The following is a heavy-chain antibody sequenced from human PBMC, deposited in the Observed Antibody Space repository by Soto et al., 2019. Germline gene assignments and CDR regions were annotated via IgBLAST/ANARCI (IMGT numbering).Heavy chain of an antibody. CDR2: ISGSGGIT. V-gene: IGHV3-23*01. D-gene: IGHD6-13*01. Sequence: GGSLRLSCAASGFTFSSYAMSCVRQAPGKGLEWVSAISGSGGITYYADSVKGRFTISRDNSKNTLYLQMNSLRAEDTAVYYCAKDLVFGWYSSSWYNWFDPWGQGTLVTVSS. CDR1: GFTFSSYA. J-gene: IGHJ5*02. CDR3: AKDLVFGWYSSSWYNWFDP.